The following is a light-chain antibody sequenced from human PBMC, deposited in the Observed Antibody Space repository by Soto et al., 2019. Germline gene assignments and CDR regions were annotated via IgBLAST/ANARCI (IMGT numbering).Light chain of an antibody. Sequence: QPVLTQPPSVSGAPGQRVTISCTGSSSNIGAGYVEYWYQQLPGTANKLLSYDNCKRPSGPADRFSGSKSGTSASVAITGLQAEDEADYYRQSYDSILSGVVFGGGTKLTVL. CDR3: QSYDSILSGVV. V-gene: IGLV1-40*01. CDR2: DNC. CDR1: SSNIGAGYV. J-gene: IGLJ2*01.